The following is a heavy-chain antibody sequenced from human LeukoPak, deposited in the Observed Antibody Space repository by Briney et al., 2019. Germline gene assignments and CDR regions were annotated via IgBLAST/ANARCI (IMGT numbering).Heavy chain of an antibody. Sequence: SETLSLTCTVSGDSISNYYWSWIRQSPGKELEWIGYIYNRGSTIYNPSLKSRVTISTDTSKNQFSLRLTSVTAADTAVYYCARAEKAVTGTLDSWGQGTLITVSS. D-gene: IGHD6-19*01. J-gene: IGHJ4*02. CDR1: GDSISNYY. CDR2: IYNRGST. CDR3: ARAEKAVTGTLDS. V-gene: IGHV4-59*01.